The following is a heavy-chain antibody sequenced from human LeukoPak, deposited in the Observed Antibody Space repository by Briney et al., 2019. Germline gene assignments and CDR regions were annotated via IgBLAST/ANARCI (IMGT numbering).Heavy chain of an antibody. CDR1: GGTFTNFA. V-gene: IGHV1-2*06. J-gene: IGHJ4*02. CDR3: ARDLPSPGISVAEDF. CDR2: INPNSGGT. D-gene: IGHD6-19*01. Sequence: ASVKVSCKASGGTFTNFAFNWVRQAPVQGLEWMGRINPNSGGTNYAQKFQGRVTMTRDTSITTAYMELSSLRSDDTAVYYCARDLPSPGISVAEDFWGQGTLVTVSS.